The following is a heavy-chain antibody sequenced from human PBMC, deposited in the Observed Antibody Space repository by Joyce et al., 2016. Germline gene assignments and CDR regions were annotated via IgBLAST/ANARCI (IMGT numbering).Heavy chain of an antibody. V-gene: IGHV4-34*01. CDR1: GGSFSGYY. CDR3: ARGLSAFDYSNYAGYDY. CDR2: INQNGST. Sequence: QVQLQQWGAGLLKPSETLSLTCAVYGGSFSGYYWSWIRQPPGKGLEWIGEINQNGSTHYNPALESRVTISVDTSKNQFALRLSSGTAADTAVYYCARGLSAFDYSNYAGYDYWGQGTLVTVSS. J-gene: IGHJ4*02. D-gene: IGHD4-11*01.